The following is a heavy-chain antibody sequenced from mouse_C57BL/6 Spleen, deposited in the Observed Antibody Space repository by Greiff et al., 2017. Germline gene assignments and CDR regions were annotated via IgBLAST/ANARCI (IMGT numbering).Heavy chain of an antibody. CDR2: IYPGSGST. V-gene: IGHV1-55*01. J-gene: IGHJ4*01. CDR3: ARRTAHATYDLDY. D-gene: IGHD3-2*02. CDR1: GYTFTSYW. Sequence: VQLQQPGAELVKPGASVKMSCKASGYTFTSYWITWVKQRPGQGLEWIGDIYPGSGSTNYNEKFKSKATLTVDTSSSTAYMQLSSLPSEDSADYCCARRTAHATYDLDYGGQGTTVTVSS.